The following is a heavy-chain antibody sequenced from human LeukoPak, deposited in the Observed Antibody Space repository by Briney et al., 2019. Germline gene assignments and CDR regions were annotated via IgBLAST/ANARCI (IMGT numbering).Heavy chain of an antibody. V-gene: IGHV1-18*01. CDR2: ISPYNGNT. D-gene: IGHD2-8*01. J-gene: IGHJ4*02. Sequence: ASVKVSCKTSGYTFTNYGIGWVRQAPGQGLEWMGWISPYNGNTIYAQKLQGRVTVNTDTSTSTASVELTSLRSDDTAVYYCTRTVLDCKNGVCYDYWGQGTLVTVSS. CDR3: TRTVLDCKNGVCYDY. CDR1: GYTFTNYG.